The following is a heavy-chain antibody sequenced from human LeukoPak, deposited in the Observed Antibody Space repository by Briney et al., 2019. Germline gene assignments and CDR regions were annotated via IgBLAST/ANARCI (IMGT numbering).Heavy chain of an antibody. CDR3: ARDGVAGDISYYDYYMDV. J-gene: IGHJ6*03. Sequence: GGSLRLSCAASGINVSSNYMRWVRQAPGKGLEWVSVIYSSGTTYYADSVRGRFSISRDNFKNTVYLQMNSLRAEGTAVYYCARDGVAGDISYYDYYMDVWGKGTTVTVSS. V-gene: IGHV3-53*01. CDR2: IYSSGTT. CDR1: GINVSSNY. D-gene: IGHD3-10*01.